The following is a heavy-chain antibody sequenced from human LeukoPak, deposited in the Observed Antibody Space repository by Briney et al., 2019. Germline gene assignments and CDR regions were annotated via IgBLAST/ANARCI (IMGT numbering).Heavy chain of an antibody. J-gene: IGHJ4*02. V-gene: IGHV4-59*01. CDR3: ARWFGEPEGAFDY. CDR1: GGSISSYY. CDR2: IYYSGST. D-gene: IGHD3-10*01. Sequence: SETLSLTCTVSGGSISSYYWSWIRQPPGKGLEWIGYIYYSGSTNYNPPLKSRVTISVDTSKNQFSLKLSSVTAADTAVYYCARWFGEPEGAFDYWGQGTLVTVSS.